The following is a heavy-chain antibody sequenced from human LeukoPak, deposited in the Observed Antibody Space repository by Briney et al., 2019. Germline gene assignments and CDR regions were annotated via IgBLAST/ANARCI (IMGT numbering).Heavy chain of an antibody. CDR1: GFSFSSYS. Sequence: PGGSLRLSCATSGFSFSSYSMNWVRQAPGKGLEWVSYISSSSDTIYYADSVKGRFTISRDNAKNSLYLQMNSLRAEDTAVYYCGGNYFYYYMDVWGKGTTVTVSS. D-gene: IGHD3-16*01. CDR2: ISSSSDTI. J-gene: IGHJ6*03. CDR3: GGNYFYYYMDV. V-gene: IGHV3-48*01.